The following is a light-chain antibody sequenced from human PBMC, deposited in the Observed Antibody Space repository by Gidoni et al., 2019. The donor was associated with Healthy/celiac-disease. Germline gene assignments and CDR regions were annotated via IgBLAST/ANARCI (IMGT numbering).Light chain of an antibody. CDR3: QQSYSSP. V-gene: IGKV1-39*01. Sequence: DIQMTQSPSSLSASVGDRVTITCRASQSINSYLNCYQQKPGKAPKLLIYAASSLQSGVPSRFSGGRSGTDFTLTSRSLQPEDFATYYCQQSYSSPFGGGTEVEIK. CDR2: AAS. CDR1: QSINSY. J-gene: IGKJ4*01.